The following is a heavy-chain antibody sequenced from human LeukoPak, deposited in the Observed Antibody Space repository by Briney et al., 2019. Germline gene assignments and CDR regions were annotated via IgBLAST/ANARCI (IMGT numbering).Heavy chain of an antibody. J-gene: IGHJ5*02. D-gene: IGHD3-9*01. Sequence: PSETLTLTCAVSGVSIRDYYCSWIRQCPGKGLEWIGEVSPGGYTNYNPSLKSRVIISEDPSESHLSLRLRSVTAADTAMYYCATNRCGLGHDMCSHHWAQGTLVTVSS. CDR1: GVSIRDYY. V-gene: IGHV4-34*01. CDR3: ATNRCGLGHDMCSHH. CDR2: VSPGGYT.